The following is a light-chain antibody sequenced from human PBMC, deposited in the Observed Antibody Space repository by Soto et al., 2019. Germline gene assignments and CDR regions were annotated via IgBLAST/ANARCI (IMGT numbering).Light chain of an antibody. J-gene: IGLJ1*01. CDR2: DVS. Sequence: LTQPASVSGTPGQSITISCTGTSSDVGAYNYVSWYQQYPGKAPKLIIYDVSNRPSGVSCRFSGSKSGNTASLTISELQAEDEADYYCNSYAGTSYVFGTGTKVTVL. CDR1: SSDVGAYNY. V-gene: IGLV2-14*03. CDR3: NSYAGTSYV.